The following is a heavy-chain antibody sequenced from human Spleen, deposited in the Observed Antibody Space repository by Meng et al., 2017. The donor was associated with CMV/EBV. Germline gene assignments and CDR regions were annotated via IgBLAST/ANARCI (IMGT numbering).Heavy chain of an antibody. CDR3: ARLGEAAGDY. Sequence: SETLSLTCTVSGGSISSSSYYWGWIRQPPGKGLEWIGSIYYSGSTYYNPSLKSRVTISVDTSKNHFSLKLSSVTAADTAVFYCARLGEAAGDYWGQGTLVTVSS. CDR2: IYYSGST. D-gene: IGHD3-10*01. V-gene: IGHV4-39*02. J-gene: IGHJ4*02. CDR1: GGSISSSSYY.